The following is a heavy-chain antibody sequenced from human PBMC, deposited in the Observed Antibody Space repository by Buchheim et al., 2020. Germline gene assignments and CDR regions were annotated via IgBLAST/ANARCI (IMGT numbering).Heavy chain of an antibody. CDR1: GFTFSSYG. D-gene: IGHD1-26*01. CDR3: ARAIVGATRGPIDY. V-gene: IGHV3-33*01. CDR2: IWYDGSNK. J-gene: IGHJ4*02. Sequence: QVQLVESGGGVVQPGRSLRLSCAASGFTFSSYGMHWVRQAPGKGLEWVAVIWYDGSNKYYADSVKGRFTISRDNSKNTLYLQMNSLRAEDTAVYYCARAIVGATRGPIDYWGQGTL.